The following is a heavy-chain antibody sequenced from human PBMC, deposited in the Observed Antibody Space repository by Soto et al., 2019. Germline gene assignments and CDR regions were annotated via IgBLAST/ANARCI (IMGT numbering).Heavy chain of an antibody. J-gene: IGHJ4*02. CDR1: GYTFSTHG. CDR3: AKGVYDYTF. CDR2: ISAFNGNS. Sequence: QIQLVQSGAEVKRPGASVKVSCKASGYTFSTHGITWVRQVPGQGLEWMGWISAFNGNSKYAQKFQGRVTMTTDTSTATAYMELRSLRFDDTAVYYCAKGVYDYTFWGQGTLVTVSS. V-gene: IGHV1-18*01. D-gene: IGHD4-4*01.